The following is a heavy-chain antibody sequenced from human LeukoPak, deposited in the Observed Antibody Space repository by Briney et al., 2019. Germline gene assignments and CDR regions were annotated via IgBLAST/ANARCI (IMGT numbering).Heavy chain of an antibody. CDR2: ISYDGSNK. J-gene: IGHJ4*02. V-gene: IGHV3-30-3*01. D-gene: IGHD3-22*01. CDR1: GFTFSSYA. CDR3: ARRGAYYDSSGYYD. Sequence: RTGGSLRLSCAASGFTFSSYAINWVRQAPGKGLEWVALISYDGSNKYYADSVKGRFTVSRDNSKNTLYLQMNSLRAEDTAVYYCARRGAYYDSSGYYDWGQGTLVTVSS.